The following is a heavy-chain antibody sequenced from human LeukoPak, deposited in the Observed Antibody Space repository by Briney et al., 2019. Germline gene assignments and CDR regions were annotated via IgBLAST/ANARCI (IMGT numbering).Heavy chain of an antibody. Sequence: SVKVSCKASGGTFSSYAISWVRQAPGQGLEWMGGIIPIFGTANYAQKFQGRVTITADESTSTAYMELRSLRSDDTAVYYCARGDTLDAFDIWGQGTMVTVSS. V-gene: IGHV1-69*13. CDR3: ARGDTLDAFDI. CDR2: IIPIFGTA. CDR1: GGTFSSYA. J-gene: IGHJ3*02.